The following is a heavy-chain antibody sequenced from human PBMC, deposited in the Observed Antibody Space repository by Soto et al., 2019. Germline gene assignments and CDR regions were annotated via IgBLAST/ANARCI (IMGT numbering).Heavy chain of an antibody. V-gene: IGHV4-30-4*01. CDR1: GGSISSGDYY. D-gene: IGHD3-22*01. Sequence: QVQLQESGPGLVKPSQTLSLTCTVSGGSISSGDYYWSWIRQPPGKGLEWIVYIYYSGSTYYNPSLKSRVTISVDTSKNQFSLKLSSVTAADTAVYYCARELDYYDSSGYGPYYYYYGMDVWGQGTTVTVSS. J-gene: IGHJ6*02. CDR3: ARELDYYDSSGYGPYYYYYGMDV. CDR2: IYYSGST.